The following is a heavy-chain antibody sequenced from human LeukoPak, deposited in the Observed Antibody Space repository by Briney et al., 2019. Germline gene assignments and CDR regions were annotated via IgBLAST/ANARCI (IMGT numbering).Heavy chain of an antibody. J-gene: IGHJ4*02. D-gene: IGHD5-24*01. V-gene: IGHV1-2*02. CDR2: INPNSGGT. CDR1: GYTFTGHY. CDR3: ARLEIEMATIKPDFDY. Sequence: ASVKVSCKASGYTFTGHYMHWVRQAPGQGLEWMGWINPNSGGTNYAQKFQGRVTMTRDTSISTAYMELSRLRSDDTAVYYCARLEIEMATIKPDFDYWGQGTLVTVSS.